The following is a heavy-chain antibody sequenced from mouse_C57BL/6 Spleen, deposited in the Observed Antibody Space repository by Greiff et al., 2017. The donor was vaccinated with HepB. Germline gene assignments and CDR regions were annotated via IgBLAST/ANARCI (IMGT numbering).Heavy chain of an antibody. CDR3: ARERTGTGYFDY. CDR1: GFTFSDYY. J-gene: IGHJ2*01. CDR2: INYDGSST. D-gene: IGHD4-1*01. Sequence: EVKLVESEGGLVQPGSSMKLSCTASGFTFSDYYMAWVRQVPEKGLEWVANINYDGSSTYYLDSLKSRFIISRDNAKNILYLQMSSLKSEDTATYYCARERTGTGYFDYWGQGTTLTVSS. V-gene: IGHV5-16*01.